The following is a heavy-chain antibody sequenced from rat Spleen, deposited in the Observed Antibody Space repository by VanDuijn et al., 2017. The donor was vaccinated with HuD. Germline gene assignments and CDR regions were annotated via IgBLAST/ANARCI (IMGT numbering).Heavy chain of an antibody. CDR1: GFSLTSYN. V-gene: IGHV2-30*01. CDR3: ARDRFYTTYGIMDA. Sequence: QVQLKESGPGLVQPSQTLSLTCTVSGFSLTSYNVHWLRQPTGKGLEWMGIILTGGSTDYNSALQSRLSISRDTSRSQVFLKMNSLQTEDIGTYYCARDRFYTTYGIMDAWGQGASVTVSS. D-gene: IGHD1-2*01. J-gene: IGHJ4*01. CDR2: ILTGGST.